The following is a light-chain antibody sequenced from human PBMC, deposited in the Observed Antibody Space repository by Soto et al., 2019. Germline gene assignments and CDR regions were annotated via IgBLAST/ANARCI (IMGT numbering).Light chain of an antibody. CDR3: QQYNNWWT. J-gene: IGKJ1*01. CDR2: GAS. V-gene: IGKV3-15*01. CDR1: QSVSNN. Sequence: EIVMTQSPATLPVSPGEIATLSCRASQSVSNNLAWYQKKPGQAPRLLIYGASTRATGIPARFSGSGSGTEFTLTISSLQSEDFAFYYCQQYNNWWTFGQGTRVDIK.